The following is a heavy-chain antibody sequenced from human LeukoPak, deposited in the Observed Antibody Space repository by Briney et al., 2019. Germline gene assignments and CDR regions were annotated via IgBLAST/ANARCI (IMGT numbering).Heavy chain of an antibody. D-gene: IGHD6-6*01. CDR2: IYPGDSDT. CDR1: GYSFTSYW. V-gene: IGHV5-51*01. CDR3: ARSWGYSGSYFDY. Sequence: GESLKISCKGSGYSFTSYWMGWVRQMPGKDLEWMGIIYPGDSDTRYSPSSQGQVTISADKSISTAYLQWSSLKASDTAMYYCARSWGYSGSYFDYWGQGTLVTVSS. J-gene: IGHJ4*02.